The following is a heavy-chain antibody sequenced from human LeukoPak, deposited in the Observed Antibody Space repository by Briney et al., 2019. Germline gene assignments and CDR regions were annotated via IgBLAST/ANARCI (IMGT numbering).Heavy chain of an antibody. Sequence: ASVKVSCKASGYTFVGHYMHWVRQAPGQGLEWMGWINPKSGGTNYAPKFQGRVTMTRDTSISTAYMELSTLRSDDTAFYYCARDMAAGPPNYYYYGMDVWGQGTTVTVSS. CDR1: GYTFVGHY. CDR2: INPKSGGT. CDR3: ARDMAAGPPNYYYYGMDV. D-gene: IGHD6-13*01. J-gene: IGHJ6*02. V-gene: IGHV1-2*02.